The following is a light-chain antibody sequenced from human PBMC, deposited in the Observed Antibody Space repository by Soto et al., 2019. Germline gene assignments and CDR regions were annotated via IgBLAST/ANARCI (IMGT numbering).Light chain of an antibody. CDR1: ESVSTN. V-gene: IGKV3-15*01. CDR3: QQYSIGRT. J-gene: IGKJ1*01. CDR2: GAS. Sequence: EIVMTQSPATLSLSPGERATLSCRASESVSTNLAGYQQKAGQAPRLLIYGASTRATGTPARFSGSGSGTEFTLTISSLQSEDFAVYYCQQYSIGRTFGQRTKAETK.